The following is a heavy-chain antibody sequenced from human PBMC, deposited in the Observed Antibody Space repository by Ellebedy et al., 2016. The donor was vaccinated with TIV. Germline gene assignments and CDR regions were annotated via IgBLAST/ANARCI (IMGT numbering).Heavy chain of an antibody. Sequence: GGSLRLSXAPSGFAFSNYAINWVRRAPGKGLEWVSGISASGDRKYYADSVKGRFTIFRDNSQNTVYVQMNYLRAEDTAVYFCVKGLGDYYFDGMDVWGQGTTVTVSS. V-gene: IGHV3-23*01. CDR2: ISASGDRK. J-gene: IGHJ6*02. CDR1: GFAFSNYA. D-gene: IGHD3-16*01. CDR3: VKGLGDYYFDGMDV.